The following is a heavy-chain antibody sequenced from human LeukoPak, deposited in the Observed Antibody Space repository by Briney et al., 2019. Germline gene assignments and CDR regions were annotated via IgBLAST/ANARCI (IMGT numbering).Heavy chain of an antibody. CDR1: GYTLTELS. CDR3: ASSDDYGDYGVDWFDP. D-gene: IGHD4-17*01. Sequence: ASVKVSCKVSGYTLTELSMHWVRQAPGKGLEWMGGFDPEDGETIYAQKFQGRVTMTRNTSISTAYMELSSLRSEDTAVYYCASSDDYGDYGVDWFDPWGQGTLVTVSS. J-gene: IGHJ5*02. CDR2: FDPEDGET. V-gene: IGHV1-24*01.